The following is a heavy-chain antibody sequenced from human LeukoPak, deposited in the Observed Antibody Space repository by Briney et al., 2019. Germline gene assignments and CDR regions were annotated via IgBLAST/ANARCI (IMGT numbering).Heavy chain of an antibody. V-gene: IGHV3-21*04. J-gene: IGHJ4*02. CDR1: GFIFSSYS. D-gene: IGHD2-21*02. CDR2: ISSGSNYI. CDR3: ARVEGDHNFDY. Sequence: PGGSLRLSCAASGFIFSSYSMNWVRQAPGKGLEWVSSISSGSNYIHYADSLKGRFTISRDNAKNSLYLQMNSLRAEDTAVYYCARVEGDHNFDYWGQGTLVTVSS.